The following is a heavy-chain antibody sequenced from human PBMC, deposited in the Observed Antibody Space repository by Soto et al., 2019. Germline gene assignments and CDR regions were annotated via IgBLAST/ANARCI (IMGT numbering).Heavy chain of an antibody. J-gene: IGHJ5*02. CDR3: VRDWAGAYGLGWLGP. D-gene: IGHD2-21*01. V-gene: IGHV4-31*03. CDR1: GDSISRGGYY. CDR2: IYHSGST. Sequence: QVQLQESGPGLVEPSQTLSLSCTVSGDSISRGGYYWNWIRQHPRKGLEWIGYIYHSGSTSYNPSLKHRVAILVDTSKNQLSLELTNVTAADTAVYYCVRDWAGAYGLGWLGPWGPGILVTVSS.